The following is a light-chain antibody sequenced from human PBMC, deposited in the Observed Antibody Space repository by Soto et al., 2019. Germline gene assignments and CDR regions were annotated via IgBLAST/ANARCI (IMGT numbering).Light chain of an antibody. CDR1: SGHGNYV. CDR2: VKSDGSH. CDR3: QTWDTGIVV. V-gene: IGLV4-69*01. Sequence: QAVLTQSPSASASLGASVKLTCTLSSGHGNYVIAWHQQQPEKGPRYLMKVKSDGSHNKGDEIPDRFSGSSSGAERYLAIXSLXXEDXXDYYCQTWDTGIVVFGGGTKLTFL. J-gene: IGLJ2*01.